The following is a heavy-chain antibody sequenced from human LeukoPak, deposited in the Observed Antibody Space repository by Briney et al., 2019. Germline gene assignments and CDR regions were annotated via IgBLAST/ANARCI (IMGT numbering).Heavy chain of an antibody. D-gene: IGHD6-19*01. J-gene: IGHJ4*02. Sequence: PGGSLRLSCAASGFTFSSYWMHWVRQAPGKGLVWVSRINSDGSSTSYADSVKGRFTISRDNAKNTLYLQMNSLRAEDTAVYYCAKDRVAVAGPFDYWGQGTLVTVSS. CDR1: GFTFSSYW. V-gene: IGHV3-74*01. CDR3: AKDRVAVAGPFDY. CDR2: INSDGSST.